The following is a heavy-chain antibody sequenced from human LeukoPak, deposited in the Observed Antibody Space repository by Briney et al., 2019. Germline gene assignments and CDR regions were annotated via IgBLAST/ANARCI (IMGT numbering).Heavy chain of an antibody. CDR3: ARASEWLYDAFDI. CDR1: GGSISSYY. D-gene: IGHD3-3*01. J-gene: IGHJ3*02. V-gene: IGHV4-4*07. CDR2: IYSSGST. Sequence: PSETLSLTCNVSGGSISSYYWSWIRHPAEKGLEWIGLIYSSGSTYYNPSLKSRVTISVDTSKNQFSLKLSSVTAADTAVYYCARASEWLYDAFDIWGQGTMVTVSS.